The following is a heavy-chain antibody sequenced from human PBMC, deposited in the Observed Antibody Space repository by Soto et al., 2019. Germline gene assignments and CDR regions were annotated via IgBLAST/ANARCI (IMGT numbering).Heavy chain of an antibody. CDR1: GGSISSYY. CDR2: IYYSGST. J-gene: IGHJ4*02. V-gene: IGHV4-59*01. D-gene: IGHD6-19*01. Sequence: PSETLSLTCTVSGGSISSYYWSWIRQPPGKGLEWIGYIYYSGSTNYNPSLKSRVTISVDTSKNQFSLKLSSVTAADTAVYYCARVRGLSVAGFDYWGQGTLVTVSS. CDR3: ARVRGLSVAGFDY.